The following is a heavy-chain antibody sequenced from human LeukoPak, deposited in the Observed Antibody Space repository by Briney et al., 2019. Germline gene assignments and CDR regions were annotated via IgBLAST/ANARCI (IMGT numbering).Heavy chain of an antibody. V-gene: IGHV3-30*02. CDR2: IRYDGSNK. D-gene: IGHD3-16*02. Sequence: GGSLRLSCAASGFTFSSYGMHWVRQAPGKGLEWVAFIRYDGSNKYYADSVKGRFTISRDNSKNTLYLQMNSLRAEDTAVYYCARELRLGELSSLSDFDYWGQGTLVTVSS. CDR1: GFTFSSYG. J-gene: IGHJ4*02. CDR3: ARELRLGELSSLSDFDY.